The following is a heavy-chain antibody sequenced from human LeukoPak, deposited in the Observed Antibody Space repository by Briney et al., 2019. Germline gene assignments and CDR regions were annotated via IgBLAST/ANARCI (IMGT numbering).Heavy chain of an antibody. D-gene: IGHD6-13*01. J-gene: IGHJ4*02. CDR3: ARESLGFRSWYVY. Sequence: ASVKVSCKASGYTFTGYYMHWVRQAPGQGLEWMGWINPNSGGTNYAQKFQGRVTMTRDTSISTAYMELSRLRSDDTAVYYCARESLGFRSWYVYWGQGTLVTVSS. CDR1: GYTFTGYY. CDR2: INPNSGGT. V-gene: IGHV1-2*02.